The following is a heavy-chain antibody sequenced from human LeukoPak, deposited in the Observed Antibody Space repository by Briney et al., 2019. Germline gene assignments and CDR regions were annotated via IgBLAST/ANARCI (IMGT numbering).Heavy chain of an antibody. CDR2: IYWDDDK. J-gene: IGHJ2*01. Sequence: SGPTLVNPTQTLTLTCTFSGFSFNTHRVGVGWIRQPPGKALEGLALIYWDDDKRYSPSLRTRLTITKDTSKNQVVLTMTNMASVDTGTYFCVRISRSFVVATDWFFDLWGRGTLVTVSS. CDR3: VRISRSFVVATDWFFDL. CDR1: GFSFNTHRVG. V-gene: IGHV2-5*04. D-gene: IGHD2-21*02.